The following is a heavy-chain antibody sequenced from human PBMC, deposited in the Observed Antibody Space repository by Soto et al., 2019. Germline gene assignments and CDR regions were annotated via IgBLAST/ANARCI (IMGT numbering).Heavy chain of an antibody. CDR3: ARVYGGGSYYYYGMDV. Sequence: QVQLVQSGAEVKKPGSSVKVSCKASGGTFSSYALSWVRQAPGQGLEWMGGIIPIFGTANYAQKFQGRVTLPXDGSTSTSYMELSSLRSEDTAVYYCARVYGGGSYYYYGMDVWGQGTTVTVSS. J-gene: IGHJ6*02. D-gene: IGHD3-16*01. CDR1: GGTFSSYA. V-gene: IGHV1-69*05. CDR2: IIPIFGTA.